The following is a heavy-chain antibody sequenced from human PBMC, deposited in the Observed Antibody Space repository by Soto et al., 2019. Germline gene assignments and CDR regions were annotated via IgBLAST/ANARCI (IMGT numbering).Heavy chain of an antibody. CDR1: GGTFSSYT. J-gene: IGHJ5*02. CDR3: GCNSSRSWFDP. V-gene: IGHV1-69*02. D-gene: IGHD6-19*01. CDR2: IIPILGIA. Sequence: QVQLVQSGAEVKKPGSSVKVSCKASGGTFSSYTISWVRQAPGQGLEWMGRIIPILGIANYAQKFQGRVTITAEKSTSTAYMELSSLRSEDTAVYFCGCNSSRSWFDPWGQGTLVTVSS.